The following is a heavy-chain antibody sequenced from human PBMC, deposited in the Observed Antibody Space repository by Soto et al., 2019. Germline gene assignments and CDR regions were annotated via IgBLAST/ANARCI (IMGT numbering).Heavy chain of an antibody. V-gene: IGHV4-30-2*01. CDR2: IYHSGST. CDR1: GGSISSGGYS. CDR3: ARDQLEGNWFDP. Sequence: QLQLQESGSGLVRPSQTLSLTCAVSGGSISSGGYSWNWIRQPPGKGLEWIGYIYHSGSTLYNPSLKSRFTISADKSKNQSSLQLSSVTAADTAVYYCARDQLEGNWFDPWGQGTLVTVSS. J-gene: IGHJ5*02. D-gene: IGHD1-1*01.